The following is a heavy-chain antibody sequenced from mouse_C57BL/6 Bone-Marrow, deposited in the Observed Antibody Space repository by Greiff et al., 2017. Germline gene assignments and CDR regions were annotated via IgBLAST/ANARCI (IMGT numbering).Heavy chain of an antibody. J-gene: IGHJ2*01. V-gene: IGHV1-55*01. D-gene: IGHD4-1*01. CDR3: ARDWDGFYYFDH. CDR1: GYTFTSYW. CDR2: IYPGSGST. Sequence: QVQLQQPGAELVKPGASVKMSCKASGYTFTSYWITWVKQRPGQGLEWIGDIYPGSGSTNYNEKFKSKATLTVDTSSSTAYMQLSSLTSEDSAVYYCARDWDGFYYFDHWGQGTTPTGSS.